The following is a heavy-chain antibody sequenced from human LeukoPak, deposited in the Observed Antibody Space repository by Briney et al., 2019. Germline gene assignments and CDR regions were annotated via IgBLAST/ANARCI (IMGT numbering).Heavy chain of an antibody. J-gene: IGHJ4*02. CDR1: GGSISNSLYH. CDR3: TRLRDGTPGDY. Sequence: RAESLSLTCPVSGGSISNSLYHWGWVRQPPGEGLEWIGSSYYTGNTYYNPSLKGRVTISVDTSNNQFSLKLSSVIAADTAVYYCTRLRDGTPGDYWGQGTLVSVS. D-gene: IGHD3-10*01. CDR2: SYYTGNT. V-gene: IGHV4-39*01.